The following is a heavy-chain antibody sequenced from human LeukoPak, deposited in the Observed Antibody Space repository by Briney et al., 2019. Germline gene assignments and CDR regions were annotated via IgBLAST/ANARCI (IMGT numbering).Heavy chain of an antibody. J-gene: IGHJ4*02. V-gene: IGHV3-30*02. CDR3: AKDFSVYYYDSRVLDY. CDR1: GFTFNNYG. Sequence: GGSLRLSCAASGFTFNNYGMHWVRQAPGKGLEWVAFIRYDGRNKYYADSVKGRFTISRDSSKNTLYLQMNSLRPEDTAVYYCAKDFSVYYYDSRVLDYWGQGTLVTVSS. CDR2: IRYDGRNK. D-gene: IGHD3-22*01.